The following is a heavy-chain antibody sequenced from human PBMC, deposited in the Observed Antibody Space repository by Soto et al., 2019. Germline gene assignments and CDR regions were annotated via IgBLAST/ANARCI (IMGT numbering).Heavy chain of an antibody. CDR2: ISSSSNYI. J-gene: IGHJ3*02. CDR1: GFTFSSYS. Sequence: GGSLRLSCASSGFTFSSYSMNWVRQAPGKGLEWVSSISSSSNYIYYADSVKGRFTISRDNAKNSLYLQMNSLRAEDTAVYYCARDTGYSSAWSDAFDIWGQGTMVTVSS. CDR3: ARDTGYSSAWSDAFDI. D-gene: IGHD6-19*01. V-gene: IGHV3-21*01.